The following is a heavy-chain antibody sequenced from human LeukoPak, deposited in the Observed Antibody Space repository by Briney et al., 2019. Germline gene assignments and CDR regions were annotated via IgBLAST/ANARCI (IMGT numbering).Heavy chain of an antibody. J-gene: IGHJ4*02. D-gene: IGHD3-22*01. CDR1: GGSFSGYY. CDR2: INHSGST. V-gene: IGHV4-34*01. CDR3: ASSPRAPHFYDSSGTRGGY. Sequence: PSETLSLTCAVYGGSFSGYYWSWIRQPPGKRLEWIGEINHSGSTNYNPSLKSRVTISVDTSKNQFSLKLSSVTAADTAVYYFASSPRAPHFYDSSGTRGGYWGQGTLVTVSS.